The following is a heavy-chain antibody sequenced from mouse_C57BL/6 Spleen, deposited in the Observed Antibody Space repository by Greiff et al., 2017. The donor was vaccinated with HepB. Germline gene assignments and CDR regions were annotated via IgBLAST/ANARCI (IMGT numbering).Heavy chain of an antibody. CDR2: FHPYNDDT. J-gene: IGHJ1*03. V-gene: IGHV1-47*01. D-gene: IGHD1-1*01. Sequence: QVHVKQSGAELVKPGASVKMSCKASGYTFTTYPIEWMKQNHGKSLEWIGNFHPYNDDTKYNEKFKGKATLTVEKSSSTVYLELSRLTSDDSAVYYCARRASGRSYEYFDVWGTGTTVTVSS. CDR3: ARRASGRSYEYFDV. CDR1: GYTFTTYP.